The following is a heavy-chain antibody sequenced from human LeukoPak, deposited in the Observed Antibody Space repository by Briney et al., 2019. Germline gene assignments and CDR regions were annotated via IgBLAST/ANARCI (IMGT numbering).Heavy chain of an antibody. CDR1: GFTFSSYE. D-gene: IGHD3-3*01. J-gene: IGHJ5*02. Sequence: GGSLRLSCAASGFTFSSYEMNWVRQAPGKGLEWVSYISSSGSTIYYADSVKGRFTISRDNAKNTLYLQMNSLRVEDTAVYYCTKSDWFDPWGQGTLVTVSS. CDR2: ISSSGSTI. CDR3: TKSDWFDP. V-gene: IGHV3-48*03.